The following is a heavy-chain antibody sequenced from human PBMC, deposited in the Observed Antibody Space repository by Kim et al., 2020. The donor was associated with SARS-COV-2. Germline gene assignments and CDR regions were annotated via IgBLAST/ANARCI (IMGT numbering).Heavy chain of an antibody. D-gene: IGHD1-26*01. J-gene: IGHJ6*02. CDR3: ARKQWELLRHYYYGMDV. CDR2: MNPNSGNT. V-gene: IGHV1-8*01. Sequence: ASVKVSCKASGYTFTSYDINWVRQATGQGLEWMGWMNPNSGNTGYAQKFQGRVTMTRNTSISTAYMELSSLRSEDTAVYYCARKQWELLRHYYYGMDVWGQGTTVTVSS. CDR1: GYTFTSYD.